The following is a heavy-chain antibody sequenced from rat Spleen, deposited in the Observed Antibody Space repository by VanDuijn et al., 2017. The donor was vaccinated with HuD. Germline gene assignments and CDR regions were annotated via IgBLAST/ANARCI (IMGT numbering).Heavy chain of an antibody. CDR1: GFTFSDYN. CDR2: ISYDDRTT. J-gene: IGHJ1*01. CDR3: ARAGYLRDWYFDF. Sequence: EVHLVESGGGLVQPGRSLKLSCAASGFTFSDYNMAWVRQAPKKGLAWVATISYDDRTTYYRDSVTGRFTISRDNTKNTLYLQMDNLRSEDAATYYCARAGYLRDWYFDFWGPGTMVAVSS. V-gene: IGHV5-7*01. D-gene: IGHD2-2*01.